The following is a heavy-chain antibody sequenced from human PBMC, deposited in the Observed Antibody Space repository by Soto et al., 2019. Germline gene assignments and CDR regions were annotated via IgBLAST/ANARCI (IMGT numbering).Heavy chain of an antibody. CDR1: GFSVTSNY. CDR2: IYAGGNT. D-gene: IGHD3-9*01. Sequence: GGSLRLSCAASGFSVTSNYMTWVRQAPGKGLECVSVIYAGGNTYYPDSVKGRFTISSDNSKNTLFLQMNNLRAEDTAVYYCARVTTFYDILTSYYALNYFDYWGQGTRVTVSS. V-gene: IGHV3-53*01. CDR3: ARVTTFYDILTSYYALNYFDY. J-gene: IGHJ4*02.